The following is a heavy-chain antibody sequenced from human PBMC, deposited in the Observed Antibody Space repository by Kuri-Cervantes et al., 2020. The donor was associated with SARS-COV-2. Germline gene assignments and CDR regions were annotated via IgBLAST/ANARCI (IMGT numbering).Heavy chain of an antibody. V-gene: IGHV3-30-3*01. CDR1: GFTFRSSS. Sequence: GGSLRLSCAASGFTFRSSSMHWVRQAPGKGLEWVAVISYDGSNKYYADSVKGRFTISRDNSKNTLYLQMNSLRAEDTAVYYCAKGVGNYYYGMDVWGQGTTVTVSS. J-gene: IGHJ6*02. CDR3: AKGVGNYYYGMDV. CDR2: ISYDGSNK.